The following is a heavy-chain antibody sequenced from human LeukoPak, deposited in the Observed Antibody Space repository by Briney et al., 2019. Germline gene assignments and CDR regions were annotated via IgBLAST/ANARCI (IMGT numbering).Heavy chain of an antibody. CDR3: ASGSGSYYGPLDDAFDI. CDR2: IWSDGSSK. D-gene: IGHD1-26*01. CDR1: GFAFSTYG. Sequence: GGSLRLSCAASGFAFSTYGMHWVRQAPGKGLEWVAFIWSDGSSKYYADSVKGRFTISRDNAKNSLYLQMDSLRAEDTAVYYCASGSGSYYGPLDDAFDIWGQGTMVTVSS. J-gene: IGHJ3*02. V-gene: IGHV3-30*02.